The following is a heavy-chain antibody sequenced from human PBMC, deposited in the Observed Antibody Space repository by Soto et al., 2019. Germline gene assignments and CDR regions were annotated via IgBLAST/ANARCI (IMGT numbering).Heavy chain of an antibody. J-gene: IGHJ4*02. CDR3: ARESRYCSGGSCYFLPGIDY. CDR2: ISPIFGTA. V-gene: IGHV1-69*12. CDR1: GGTFSSYA. D-gene: IGHD2-15*01. Sequence: QVQLVQSGAEVKKPGFSVMVSCKDSGGTFSSYAISWVRQAPGQGLEWMGGISPIFGTANYAQKFQGRVTITADESTSTAYMELSSLRSEDTAVYYCARESRYCSGGSCYFLPGIDYWGQGTLVTVSS.